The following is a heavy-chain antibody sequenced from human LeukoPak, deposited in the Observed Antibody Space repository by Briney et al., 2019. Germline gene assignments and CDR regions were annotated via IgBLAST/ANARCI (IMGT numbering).Heavy chain of an antibody. J-gene: IGHJ5*02. CDR2: IYYGGST. Sequence: PSETLSLTCTVSGGSISSSSYYWGWIRQPPGKGLEWIGSIYYGGSTYYNPSLKSRVTISVDTSKNQFSLKLSSVTAADTAVYYCATGGRPNDYVWGSYRYVNWFDPWGQGTLVTVSS. CDR1: GGSISSSSYY. CDR3: ATGGRPNDYVWGSYRYVNWFDP. D-gene: IGHD3-16*02. V-gene: IGHV4-39*01.